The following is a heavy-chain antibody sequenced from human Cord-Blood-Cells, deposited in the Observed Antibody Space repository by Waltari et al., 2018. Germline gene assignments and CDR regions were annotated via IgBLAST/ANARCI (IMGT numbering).Heavy chain of an antibody. CDR2: INHSGST. J-gene: IGHJ3*02. V-gene: IGHV4-34*01. Sequence: QVQLQQWGAGLLKPSETLSLTCAVYGGSFSGYYWSWIRQPPGKGLEWIGEINHSGSTNYNPSLKRRVTISVDTSKNQFSLKLSSVTAADTAVYYGARGRGWDIWGQGTMVTVSS. CDR3: ARGRGWDI. D-gene: IGHD2-15*01. CDR1: GGSFSGYY.